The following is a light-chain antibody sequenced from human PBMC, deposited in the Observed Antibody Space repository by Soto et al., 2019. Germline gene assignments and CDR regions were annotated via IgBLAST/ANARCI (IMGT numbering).Light chain of an antibody. Sequence: DIQMTQSPSSLSASVGDRVTITCRASLTIGDSLSWFQQKAGKPPTLLIYGASALQSGVPARFSGSGSGTDFTLTISNMQREDFATYYCLQTYPLPRTFGQGTKVEFK. CDR1: LTIGDS. J-gene: IGKJ1*01. CDR3: LQTYPLPRT. V-gene: IGKV1-39*01. CDR2: GAS.